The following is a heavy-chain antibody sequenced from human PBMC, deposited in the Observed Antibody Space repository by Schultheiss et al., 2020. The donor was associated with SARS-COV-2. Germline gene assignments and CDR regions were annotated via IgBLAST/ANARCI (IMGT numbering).Heavy chain of an antibody. J-gene: IGHJ4*02. CDR3: ACYSSSLYNY. V-gene: IGHV4-61*01. Sequence: SETLSLTCTVSGGSVSSGSYYWSWIRQPPGKGLEWIGYVFYSGSTNYNPSLKSRVTISVDTSKNQFSLKLSSVTAADTAVYYCACYSSSLYNYWGQGTLVTVSS. CDR1: GGSVSSGSYY. D-gene: IGHD6-13*01. CDR2: VFYSGST.